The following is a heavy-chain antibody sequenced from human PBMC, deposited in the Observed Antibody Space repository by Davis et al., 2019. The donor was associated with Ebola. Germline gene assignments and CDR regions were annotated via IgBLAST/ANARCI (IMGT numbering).Heavy chain of an antibody. D-gene: IGHD3-16*01. CDR2: IVVGSGNA. J-gene: IGHJ4*02. V-gene: IGHV1-58*01. CDR1: GFTFTNSA. CDR3: AADQIYDYV. Sequence: SVKVSCKASGFTFTNSAVQWVRQARGHRLEWIGWIVVGSGNAKYAQKFQKRVTITRDMSTDTAYMELNSLRSEDTAVYYCAADQIYDYVWGQGTLVTVSS.